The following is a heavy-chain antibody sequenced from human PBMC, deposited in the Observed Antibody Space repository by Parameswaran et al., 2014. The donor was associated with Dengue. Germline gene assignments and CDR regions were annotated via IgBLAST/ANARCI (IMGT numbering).Heavy chain of an antibody. CDR3: ARTYYGSGSSKYSMDV. Sequence: WIRQPPGKGLEWVSVIYSGGSTYYADSVKGRFTISRDNSKNTLYLQMNSLRAEDTAVYYCARTYYGSGSSKYSMDVWGPRDHGHRLL. V-gene: IGHV3-53*01. CDR2: IYSGGST. D-gene: IGHD3-10*01. J-gene: IGHJ6*01.